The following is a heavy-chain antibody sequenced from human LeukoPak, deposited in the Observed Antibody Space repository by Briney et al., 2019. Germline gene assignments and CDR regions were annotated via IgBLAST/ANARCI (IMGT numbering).Heavy chain of an antibody. CDR1: GFTFSDYY. J-gene: IGHJ5*02. Sequence: KSGGSLRLSCAASGFTFSDYYMGWIRQAPGKGLEWISYITSNGNSVYYAASVKGRFTISRDNAKNSLYLQMNSLRAEDTAVYYCARLAAAGTFRWRSWFDPWGQGTLVTVSS. V-gene: IGHV3-11*04. CDR2: ITSNGNSV. D-gene: IGHD6-13*01. CDR3: ARLAAAGTFRWRSWFDP.